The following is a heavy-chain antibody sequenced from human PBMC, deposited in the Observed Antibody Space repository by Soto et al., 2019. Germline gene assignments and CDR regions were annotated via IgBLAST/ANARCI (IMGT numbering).Heavy chain of an antibody. CDR3: ARVRGYIYVYVFFDY. CDR1: GGSISSYY. J-gene: IGHJ4*02. D-gene: IGHD5-18*01. CDR2: IYYSGST. Sequence: SETLSLTCTVSGGSISSYYWSWIRQPPGKGLEWIGYIYYSGSTNYNPSLKSRVTISVDTSKKQFSLKLSSVTAADTAVYYCARVRGYIYVYVFFDYGGQGTLVTVPS. V-gene: IGHV4-59*01.